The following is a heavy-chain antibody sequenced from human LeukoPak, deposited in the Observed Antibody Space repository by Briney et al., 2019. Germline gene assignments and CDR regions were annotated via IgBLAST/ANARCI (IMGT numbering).Heavy chain of an antibody. V-gene: IGHV1-18*01. CDR2: ISAYNGNT. CDR1: GYTFTSYC. J-gene: IGHJ6*02. CDR3: ARDPTRMTIFGVVITPHYGMDV. Sequence: GASVKLSCKSSGYTFTSYCISWVRQAPGQGLEWMGWISAYNGNTNYAQKLQGRVTMTTDTSTSTTYMELRTLRSDDTAVYYCARDPTRMTIFGVVITPHYGMDVWGQGTTVTVSS. D-gene: IGHD3-3*01.